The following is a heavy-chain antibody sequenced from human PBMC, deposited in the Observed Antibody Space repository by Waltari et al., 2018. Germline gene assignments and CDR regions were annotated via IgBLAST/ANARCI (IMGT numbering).Heavy chain of an antibody. Sequence: QVQLVQSGAEVKKPGASVKVSCKASGYTFTGYYMHWVRQAPGQGLEWMGSINPNSGGTNNGQKFQGRVTMTRYTSISTAYMELSRLGSNDTTVYYCAYAYCSGDCSFDYWGQGTLVTVSS. CDR1: GYTFTGYY. V-gene: IGHV1-2*02. D-gene: IGHD2-21*01. J-gene: IGHJ4*02. CDR3: AYAYCSGDCSFDY. CDR2: INPNSGGT.